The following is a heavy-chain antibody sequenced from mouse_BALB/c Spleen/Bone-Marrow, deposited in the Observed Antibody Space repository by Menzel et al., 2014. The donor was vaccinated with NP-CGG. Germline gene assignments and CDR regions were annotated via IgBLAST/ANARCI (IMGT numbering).Heavy chain of an antibody. J-gene: IGHJ2*01. CDR2: INPNTDGT. Sequence: EVQLQESGPELVKPGTSVKMSCMASGYTFTDYYMMWVRQSHGKSLEWIGHINPNTDGTFYNQKFKGKATLTVDKSSSTAYMQLNSLTSEDSAVYYCARSRYFDNWGQGTTLTVSS. CDR1: GYTFTDYY. V-gene: IGHV1-26*01. D-gene: IGHD3-3*01. CDR3: ARSRYFDN.